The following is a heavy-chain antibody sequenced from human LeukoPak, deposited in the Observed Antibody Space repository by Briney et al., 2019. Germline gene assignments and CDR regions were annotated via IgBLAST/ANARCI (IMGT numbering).Heavy chain of an antibody. CDR2: IYHSGST. CDR3: ARDSDYHILTGHMPFDY. J-gene: IGHJ4*02. Sequence: PSETLSLTCTVSGYSIISGYYWGWIRQPPGKGLDGFGSIYHSGSTYYNQSLQSRVPISVHTSKNQLYLELSSVTAAATAEYYCARDSDYHILTGHMPFDYWGQGTLVTVSS. CDR1: GYSIISGYY. V-gene: IGHV4-38-2*02. D-gene: IGHD3-9*01.